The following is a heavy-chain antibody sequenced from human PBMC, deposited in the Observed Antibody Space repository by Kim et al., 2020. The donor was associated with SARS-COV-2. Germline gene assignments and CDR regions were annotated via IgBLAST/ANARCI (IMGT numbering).Heavy chain of an antibody. V-gene: IGHV3-9*01. CDR2: ISWNSGSI. J-gene: IGHJ4*02. CDR3: AKGGQVGGKYYFDY. CDR1: GFTFDDYA. Sequence: GGSLRLSCAASGFTFDDYAMHWVRQAPGKGLEWVSGISWNSGSIGYADSVKGRFTISRDNAKNSLYLQMNSLRAEDTALYYCAKGGQVGGKYYFDYWGQGTLVTVSS. D-gene: IGHD3-16*01.